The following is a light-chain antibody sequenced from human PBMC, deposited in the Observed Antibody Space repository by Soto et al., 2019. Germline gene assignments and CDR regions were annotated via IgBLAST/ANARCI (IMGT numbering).Light chain of an antibody. CDR3: SSYVGGNNLI. CDR2: EVD. J-gene: IGLJ2*01. Sequence: QSALTQPPSASGSPGQSVTISCTGTSSDVGGYKYVSWYQQDPGKAPKLLIYEVDQRPSGVPDRFSGSKSGNTASLTVSGLQAEDEADYYCSSYVGGNNLIFGGGTQLTVL. V-gene: IGLV2-8*01. CDR1: SSDVGGYKY.